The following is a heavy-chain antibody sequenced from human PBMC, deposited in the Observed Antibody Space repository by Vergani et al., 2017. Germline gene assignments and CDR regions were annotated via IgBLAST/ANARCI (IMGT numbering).Heavy chain of an antibody. CDR2: ISSSSSYI. V-gene: IGHV3-21*01. Sequence: EVQLVESGGGLVKPGGSLRLSCAASGFTFSSYSMNGVRQAPGKGLEWVSYISSSSSYIYYADSVKGRFTISRDNAKNSLYLQMNSLKAEDTAVYYCARARPSNVDYYDNSGYYYVAYYGMDVWGQGTTVTVSS. D-gene: IGHD3-22*01. J-gene: IGHJ6*02. CDR3: ARARPSNVDYYDNSGYYYVAYYGMDV. CDR1: GFTFSSYS.